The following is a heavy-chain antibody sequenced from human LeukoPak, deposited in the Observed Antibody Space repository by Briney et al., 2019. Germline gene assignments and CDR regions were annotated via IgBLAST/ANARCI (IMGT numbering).Heavy chain of an antibody. CDR3: ARDLVSTVGYFDY. CDR1: GYMFTGYY. D-gene: IGHD5/OR15-5a*01. Sequence: ASVTLSCKASGYMFTGYYMHWVRQAPGQGLEWMGWINPNSGGTNYAQKFQGRVTMTRDTSISTAYMELGRLRSDDTAVYYCARDLVSTVGYFDYWGQGTLVTVSS. J-gene: IGHJ4*02. CDR2: INPNSGGT. V-gene: IGHV1-2*02.